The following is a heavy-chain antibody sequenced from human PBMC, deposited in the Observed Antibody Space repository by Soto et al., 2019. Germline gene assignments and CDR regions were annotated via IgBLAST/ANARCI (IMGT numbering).Heavy chain of an antibody. D-gene: IGHD6-19*01. CDR2: IIPILGIA. V-gene: IGHV1-69*04. J-gene: IGHJ4*02. Sequence: ASVKVSCKASGGTFSSYTISWVRQAPGQGLEWMGRIIPILGIANYAQKFQGRVTITADKSTSTAYMELSSLRSEDTAVYYCARDGVYSSGWTFDYWGQGTLVTVS. CDR1: GGTFSSYT. CDR3: ARDGVYSSGWTFDY.